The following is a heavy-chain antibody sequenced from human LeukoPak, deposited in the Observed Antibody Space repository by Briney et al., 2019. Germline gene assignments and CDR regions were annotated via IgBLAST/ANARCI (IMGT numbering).Heavy chain of an antibody. V-gene: IGHV4-30-2*01. D-gene: IGHD3-3*01. CDR1: GDSISSGVYY. CDR2: IYHYGST. CDR3: ARDNDLSY. Sequence: SETLSLTCTVSGDSISSGVYYWSWIRQPPGKGLEWIGYIYHYGSTYYNPSLKSRVTMSVDTSKNQFSLKLSSVTAADTAVYYCARDNDLSYWGQGTLVTVSS. J-gene: IGHJ4*02.